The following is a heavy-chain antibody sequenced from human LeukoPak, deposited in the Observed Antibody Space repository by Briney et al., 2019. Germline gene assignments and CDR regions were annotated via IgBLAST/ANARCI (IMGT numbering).Heavy chain of an antibody. CDR2: IYYSGST. CDR1: GGSISSGGYY. V-gene: IGHV4-31*03. CDR3: AREPAGAYCGGDCYYH. J-gene: IGHJ5*02. D-gene: IGHD2-21*02. Sequence: SETLSLTCTVSGGSISSGGYYWSWIRQHPGKGLEWIGYIYYSGSTYHNPSLKSRVTISVDTSKNQFSLKLSSVTAADTAVYYCAREPAGAYCGGDCYYHWGQGTLVTVSS.